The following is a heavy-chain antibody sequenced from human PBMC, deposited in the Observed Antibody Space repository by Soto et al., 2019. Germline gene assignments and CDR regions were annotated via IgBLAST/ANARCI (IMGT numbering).Heavy chain of an antibody. V-gene: IGHV1-69*01. CDR1: GGTFSSYA. CDR2: IIPIFGTA. Sequence: QVQLVQSGAEVKKPGSSVKVSCKASGGTFSSYAIIWVRQAPGQGLEWMGGIIPIFGTANYAQKFQGRVTITADESLTTAYMGLSSLRSEDTAVYYCARDFPSSSSDPWGQGTLVIISS. CDR3: ARDFPSSSSDP. J-gene: IGHJ5*02.